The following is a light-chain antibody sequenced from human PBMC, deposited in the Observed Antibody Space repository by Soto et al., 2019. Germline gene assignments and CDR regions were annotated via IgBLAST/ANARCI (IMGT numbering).Light chain of an antibody. CDR3: QSYDSTLNGWV. Sequence: QSVLTQPPSVSGAPGLRVTISCTGSGSNIGAGYDVHWYQQLPGTAPKLLIYDNTNRPSGVPDRFSGSKSGTSVSLAITGLQAEGEADYYCQSYDSTLNGWVFGGGTKLTVL. CDR2: DNT. V-gene: IGLV1-40*01. J-gene: IGLJ3*02. CDR1: GSNIGAGYD.